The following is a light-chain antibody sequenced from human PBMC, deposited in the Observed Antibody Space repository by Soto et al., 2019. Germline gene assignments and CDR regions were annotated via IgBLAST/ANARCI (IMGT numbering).Light chain of an antibody. CDR2: GAS. Sequence: EIVLTQSPGTLSLSPGERATLSCRASQSVSSNSLAWYRQNPGQPARLLIYGASSRATGIPDRFSGSGSGTDFAVTITRLETDDFAVYYCQQYGSSPITFGQGTRLEIK. CDR3: QQYGSSPIT. CDR1: QSVSSNS. V-gene: IGKV3-20*01. J-gene: IGKJ5*01.